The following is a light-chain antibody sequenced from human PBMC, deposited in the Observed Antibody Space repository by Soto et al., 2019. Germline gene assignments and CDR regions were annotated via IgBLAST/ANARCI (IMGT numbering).Light chain of an antibody. J-gene: IGKJ1*01. Sequence: EIVLTQSPATLSLSPGERATLSCRASQSVSSYLAWYQQKPGQAPRLLIYDASNRATGIPARFSGSGSGTDFTPTSIDPEPLEVYYCQQHSSWHPSTFGQGTKVDIK. CDR3: QQHSSWHPST. CDR2: DAS. V-gene: IGKV3-11*01. CDR1: QSVSSY.